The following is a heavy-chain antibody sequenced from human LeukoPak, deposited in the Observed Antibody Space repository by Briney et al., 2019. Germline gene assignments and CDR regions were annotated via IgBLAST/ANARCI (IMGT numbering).Heavy chain of an antibody. D-gene: IGHD1-26*01. J-gene: IGHJ6*03. Sequence: GGSLGLSCAASGFDFNNYNMNWVRQAPGKVLEWVSSITSSGTYIYYADSVKGRFTISRDNAKNSLYLQMNSLRPEDTAVYYCARDPYSGSYGDDYYYYMDVWGKGTTVTISS. CDR2: ITSSGTYI. CDR1: GFDFNNYN. CDR3: ARDPYSGSYGDDYYYYMDV. V-gene: IGHV3-21*01.